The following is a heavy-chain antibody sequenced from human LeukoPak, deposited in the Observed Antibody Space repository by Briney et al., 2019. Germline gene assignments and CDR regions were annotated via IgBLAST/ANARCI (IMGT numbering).Heavy chain of an antibody. V-gene: IGHV3-23*01. Sequence: GGSLRLSCAASGFSFTSYTMTRVRQAPGKGLEWVSSIRPSGGDSYYANAVQGRFTISRDDSKSTLYLQMDSLRAEDTAVYYCAKGLAWSSFAFPVDGAYWGQGTQVTVSS. D-gene: IGHD3-3*01. J-gene: IGHJ4*02. CDR1: GFSFTSYT. CDR2: IRPSGGDS. CDR3: AKGLAWSSFAFPVDGAY.